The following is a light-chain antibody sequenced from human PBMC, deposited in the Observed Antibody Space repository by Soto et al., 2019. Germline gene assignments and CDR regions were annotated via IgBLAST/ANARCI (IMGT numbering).Light chain of an antibody. V-gene: IGLV1-40*01. CDR1: SSNIGAGYG. Sequence: QSVLTQPPSVSGAPGQRVTISCTGSSSNIGAGYGVHWYQQLPGTAPKLLIYANTNRPSGVPDRFSGSKSGTSASLAITGLQAEDEADYYCQSYDSSRVGVFGGGTKLTVL. CDR2: ANT. CDR3: QSYDSSRVGV. J-gene: IGLJ3*02.